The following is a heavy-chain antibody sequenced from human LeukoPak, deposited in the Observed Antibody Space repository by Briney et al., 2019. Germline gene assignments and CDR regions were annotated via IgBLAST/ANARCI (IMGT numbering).Heavy chain of an antibody. CDR2: ISAYNGNT. V-gene: IGHV1-18*01. CDR1: GYTFTSYG. Sequence: GASVNVSCKASGYTFTSYGISWVRQAPGQGLEWMGWISAYNGNTNYAQKLQGRVTMTTDTSTSTAYMELRSLRSDDTAVYYCARFALFYYDSSGWGGCDAFDIWGQGTMVTVSS. CDR3: ARFALFYYDSSGWGGCDAFDI. D-gene: IGHD3-22*01. J-gene: IGHJ3*02.